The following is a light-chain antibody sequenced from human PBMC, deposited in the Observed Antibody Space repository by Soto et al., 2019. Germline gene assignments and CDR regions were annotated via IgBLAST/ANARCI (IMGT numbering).Light chain of an antibody. J-gene: IGKJ5*01. V-gene: IGKV3-20*01. Sequence: QSPGTPSFSAGERATLSCSASQTISSTYLAWYQQKPGQAPRLLIYGAFNRATGIPARFSGSGSGTDFTLTISRLEPEDFAVYYCQQYGSSPITFGQGTRLEIK. CDR2: GAF. CDR1: QTISSTY. CDR3: QQYGSSPIT.